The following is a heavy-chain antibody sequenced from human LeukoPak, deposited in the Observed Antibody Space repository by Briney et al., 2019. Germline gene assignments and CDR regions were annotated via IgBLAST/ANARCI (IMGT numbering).Heavy chain of an antibody. CDR2: FDPEDGET. CDR3: AGQWLVDDAFDI. J-gene: IGHJ3*02. Sequence: RASVKVSCKVSGYTLTELSMHRVRQAPGKGLEWMGGFDPEDGETIYAQKFQGRVTMTEDTSTDTAYMELSSLRSEDTAVYYCAGQWLVDDAFDIWGQGTMVTVSS. D-gene: IGHD6-19*01. CDR1: GYTLTELS. V-gene: IGHV1-24*01.